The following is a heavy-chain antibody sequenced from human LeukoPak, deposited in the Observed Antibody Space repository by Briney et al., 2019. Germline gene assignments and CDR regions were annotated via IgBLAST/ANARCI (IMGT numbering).Heavy chain of an antibody. Sequence: SETLSLTGTFSGGSISSYYWSWIRQPPGKGLEWIGYIYSSGSTNYNPSLKSRVTISVDTPKNQFSLNLGSVTAADTAVYYCARGREAWELLDAFDIWGRGTMVTVSS. CDR3: ARGREAWELLDAFDI. CDR2: IYSSGST. CDR1: GGSISSYY. V-gene: IGHV4-59*08. D-gene: IGHD1-26*01. J-gene: IGHJ3*02.